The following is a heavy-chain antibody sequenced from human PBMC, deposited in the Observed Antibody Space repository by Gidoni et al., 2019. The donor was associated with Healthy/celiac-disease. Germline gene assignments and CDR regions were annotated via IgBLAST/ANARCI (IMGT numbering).Heavy chain of an antibody. V-gene: IGHV1-69*01. Sequence: PGQGLEWMGGIIPIFGTANYAHKFQGRVTITEDESTSTAYMELSSLRSEDTAVDYCASTRGYSYGGGPPHYYYGLDVWGQGTTVTVSS. CDR3: ASTRGYSYGGGPPHYYYGLDV. CDR2: IIPIFGTA. J-gene: IGHJ6*02. D-gene: IGHD5-18*01.